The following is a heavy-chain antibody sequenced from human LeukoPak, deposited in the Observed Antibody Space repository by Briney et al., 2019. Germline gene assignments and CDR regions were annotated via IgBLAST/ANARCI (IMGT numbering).Heavy chain of an antibody. CDR2: ISVYNGKT. V-gene: IGHV1-18*01. Sequence: ASVKVSCKASGYTFTSYGISWVRQAPGQGLEWRGWISVYNGKTNYAQKFQGRVTMTTDTSTSTAYMDLRSLRSDDTAVYYCARAGTPAYYYYMDVWGKGTTVTVSS. D-gene: IGHD1-26*01. J-gene: IGHJ6*03. CDR1: GYTFTSYG. CDR3: ARAGTPAYYYYMDV.